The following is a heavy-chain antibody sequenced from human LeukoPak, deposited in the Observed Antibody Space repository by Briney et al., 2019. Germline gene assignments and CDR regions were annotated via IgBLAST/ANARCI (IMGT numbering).Heavy chain of an antibody. CDR1: GGTFSGYA. V-gene: IGHV1-69*13. D-gene: IGHD3-22*01. J-gene: IGHJ4*02. Sequence: SVKVSCKASGGTFSGYAISWVRQAPGQGLEWMGGIIPIFATANYAQKFQGRVTITADESTSTAYMELSSLRSEDTAVYYCARGPITTRSHFDYWGQGTLVTVSS. CDR3: ARGPITTRSHFDY. CDR2: IIPIFATA.